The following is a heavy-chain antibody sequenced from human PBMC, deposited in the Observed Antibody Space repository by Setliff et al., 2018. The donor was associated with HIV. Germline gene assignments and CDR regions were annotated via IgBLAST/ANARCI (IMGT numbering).Heavy chain of an antibody. CDR3: ARVRYSSSWNWFDP. CDR1: GFTFSNYE. J-gene: IGHJ5*02. D-gene: IGHD6-13*01. CDR2: ISSSSSYT. V-gene: IGHV3-11*03. Sequence: PGGSLRLSCAASGFTFSNYEMSWVRQAPGKGPEWVSYISSSSSYTNYADSVKGRFTISRDNAKNSLYLQMNSLRAEDTALYHCARVRYSSSWNWFDPWGQGTLVTVSS.